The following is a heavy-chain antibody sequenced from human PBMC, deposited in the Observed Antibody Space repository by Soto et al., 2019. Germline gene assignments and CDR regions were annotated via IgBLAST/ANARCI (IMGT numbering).Heavy chain of an antibody. Sequence: ASVKVSCKASGGTFSSYTISWVRQAPGQGLEWMGRIIPILGIANYAQKFQGRVTITADKSTSTAYMELSSLRSEDTAVYYCARVSSPWNTDYWGQGTLVTVSS. D-gene: IGHD1-1*01. J-gene: IGHJ4*02. CDR3: ARVSSPWNTDY. CDR1: GGTFSSYT. CDR2: IIPILGIA. V-gene: IGHV1-69*02.